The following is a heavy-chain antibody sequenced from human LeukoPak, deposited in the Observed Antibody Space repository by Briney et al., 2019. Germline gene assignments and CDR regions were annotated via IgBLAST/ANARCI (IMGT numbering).Heavy chain of an antibody. D-gene: IGHD3-9*01. CDR1: GYTLTELS. Sequence: RASVKVSCTVSGYTLTELSMHWVRQAPGKGLEWMGGFDPEDGETIYAQKFQGRVTMTEDTSTDTAYMELSSLRSEDTAVYYCATDFWLGPSDAFDIWGQGTTVTVSS. J-gene: IGHJ3*02. CDR2: FDPEDGET. CDR3: ATDFWLGPSDAFDI. V-gene: IGHV1-24*01.